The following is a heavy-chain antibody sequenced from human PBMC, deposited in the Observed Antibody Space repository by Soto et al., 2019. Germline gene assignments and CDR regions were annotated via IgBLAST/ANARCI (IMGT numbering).Heavy chain of an antibody. J-gene: IGHJ4*02. D-gene: IGHD5-18*01. CDR1: GFTFSSYS. CDR3: ARDLGVGSATEFDY. Sequence: GGSLRLSCAASGFTFSSYSMDWVRQAPGKGLEWVSYISNSNTTIYYADSVKGRFTISRDNAKNSLHLQMNSLRDEDTAVYYCARDLGVGSATEFDYWGQGTLVTVSS. CDR2: ISNSNTTI. V-gene: IGHV3-48*02.